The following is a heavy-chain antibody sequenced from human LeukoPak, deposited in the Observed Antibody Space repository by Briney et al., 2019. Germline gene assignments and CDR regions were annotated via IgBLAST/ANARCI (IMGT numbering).Heavy chain of an antibody. CDR1: GGSISSYY. CDR3: ARRLIVAPNRHQRPFDY. Sequence: SETLSLTCTVSGGSISSYYWSWIRQPPGKGLEWIGEINHSGSTNYNPSLKSRVAISVDTSKNQFCLKLSSVTAADTAVYYCARRLIVAPNRHQRPFDYWGQGTLVTVSS. D-gene: IGHD5-12*01. V-gene: IGHV4-34*01. CDR2: INHSGST. J-gene: IGHJ4*02.